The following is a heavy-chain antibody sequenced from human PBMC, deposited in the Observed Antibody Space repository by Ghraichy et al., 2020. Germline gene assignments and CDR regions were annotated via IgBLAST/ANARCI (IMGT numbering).Heavy chain of an antibody. V-gene: IGHV3-53*01. J-gene: IGHJ6*02. Sequence: GGSLRLSCAASGFTVSSNYMSWVRQGPGKGLEWVSVIYSGGSTYYADSVKGRFTISRDNSKNTLYLQMNSLRAEDTAVYYCARDPEGSGSYYRPDYYYYYGMDVWGQGTTVTVSS. CDR3: ARDPEGSGSYYRPDYYYYYGMDV. CDR1: GFTVSSNY. D-gene: IGHD3-10*01. CDR2: IYSGGST.